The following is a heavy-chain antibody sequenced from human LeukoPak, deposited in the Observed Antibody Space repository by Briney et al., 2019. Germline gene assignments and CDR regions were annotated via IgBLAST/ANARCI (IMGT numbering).Heavy chain of an antibody. CDR3: ARWGTHDYGGNSVSWFDP. D-gene: IGHD4-23*01. V-gene: IGHV4-4*02. CDR1: GVSIKSNNW. Sequence: SETLSLTCAVSGVSIKSNNWWSWVRQPPGKGLEWIGEIYHSGSTNYNPSLESRVTVSVDKSKNQFSLDLSSVTAADTAVYYCARWGTHDYGGNSVSWFDPWGQGTLVTVSS. CDR2: IYHSGST. J-gene: IGHJ5*02.